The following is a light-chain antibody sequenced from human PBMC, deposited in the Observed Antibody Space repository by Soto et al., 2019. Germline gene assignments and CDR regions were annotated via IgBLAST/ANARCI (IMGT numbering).Light chain of an antibody. CDR2: WSS. Sequence: DVVMTQSPYSLAVSLXERATINFKSNQRVLCRSDNPNYVAWYQQXPGQAPXLXXYWSSTLEYVGPDRFTCSGSGTDFTLTISSLQAEDVAIYYCQQYYSTPLSFGGGTKVDIK. CDR1: QRVLCRSDNPNY. J-gene: IGKJ4*01. CDR3: QQYYSTPLS. V-gene: IGKV4-1*01.